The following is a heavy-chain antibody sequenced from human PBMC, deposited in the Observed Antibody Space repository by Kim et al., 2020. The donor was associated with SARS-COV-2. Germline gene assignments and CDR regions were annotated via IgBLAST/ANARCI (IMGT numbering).Heavy chain of an antibody. Sequence: SETLSLTCAVSGGSISSSNWWSWVRQPPGKGLEWIGEIYHSGSTNYNPSLKSRVTISVDKSKNQFSLKLSSVTAADTAVYYCARDGFTRFNYYYYGMDVWGQGTTVTVSS. CDR2: IYHSGST. V-gene: IGHV4-4*02. J-gene: IGHJ6*02. D-gene: IGHD3-10*01. CDR3: ARDGFTRFNYYYYGMDV. CDR1: GGSISSSNW.